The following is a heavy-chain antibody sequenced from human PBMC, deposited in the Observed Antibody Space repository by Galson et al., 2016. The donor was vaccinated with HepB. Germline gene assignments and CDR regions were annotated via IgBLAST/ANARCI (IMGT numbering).Heavy chain of an antibody. V-gene: IGHV3-23*01. CDR2: ISGSGANT. J-gene: IGHJ4*02. D-gene: IGHD6-13*01. Sequence: SLRLSCAASGFTFSSYAMTWVRQAPGKGLEWVSGISGSGANTYYANAVKGRFTISRDNSNNTLSLQVNSLRAEDTALYFCARYSDSWAPFDYWGQGSLVTVSS. CDR1: GFTFSSYA. CDR3: ARYSDSWAPFDY.